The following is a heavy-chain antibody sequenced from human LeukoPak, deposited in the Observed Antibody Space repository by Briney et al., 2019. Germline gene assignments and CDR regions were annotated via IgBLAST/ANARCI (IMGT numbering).Heavy chain of an antibody. Sequence: PSETLSLTCAAYGGSFSGYYWKWIRQSPGMGLEWIGEINHSGSTNYNPSLKSRVTISVDTPKNQFSLRLTSVTAADTAVYYCARGRVQYYFGSGSQGWFDPWGQGTLVTVSS. V-gene: IGHV4-34*01. CDR3: ARGRVQYYFGSGSQGWFDP. CDR2: INHSGST. D-gene: IGHD3-10*01. J-gene: IGHJ5*02. CDR1: GGSFSGYY.